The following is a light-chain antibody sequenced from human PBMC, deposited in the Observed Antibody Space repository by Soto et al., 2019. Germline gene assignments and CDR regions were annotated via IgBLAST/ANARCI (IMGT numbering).Light chain of an antibody. J-gene: IGLJ1*01. CDR3: SSYAGSNTYV. CDR1: SSDIGGYNY. Sequence: QSALTQPPSASGSPGQSVTISCTGTSSDIGGYNYVPWYQQHPGKAPKLTIYEVSERPSGVPDRFSGSKSGNTASLNVSGLQAEDEAAYYCSSYAGSNTYVFGTGTKVTVL. V-gene: IGLV2-8*01. CDR2: EVS.